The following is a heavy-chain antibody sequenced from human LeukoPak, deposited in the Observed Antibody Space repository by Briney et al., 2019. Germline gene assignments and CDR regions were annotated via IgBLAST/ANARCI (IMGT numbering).Heavy chain of an antibody. V-gene: IGHV3-48*04. CDR2: ISSSGSTI. D-gene: IGHD3-16*01. J-gene: IGHJ6*03. CDR1: GFTFSSYA. Sequence: GGSQRLSCAASGFTFSSYAMSWVRQAPGKGLEWVSYISSSGSTIYYADSVKGRFTISRDNAKNSLYLQMNSLRAEDTAVYYCASLGGYYYYYMDVWGKGTTVTVSS. CDR3: ASLGGYYYYYMDV.